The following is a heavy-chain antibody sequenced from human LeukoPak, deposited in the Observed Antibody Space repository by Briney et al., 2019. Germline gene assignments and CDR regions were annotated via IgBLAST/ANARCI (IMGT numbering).Heavy chain of an antibody. D-gene: IGHD5-18*01. CDR1: GYTFTSYG. J-gene: IGHJ6*03. V-gene: IGHV1-18*01. Sequence: GASVKVSCKASGYTFTSYGITWVRQAPGQGLEWMGWISAYNGNTNYAEKFQGRVTMTIDTSTSTVYMELRSLRSDDTAVYYCARAHSYVGYYHMDVWGKGTTVTVSS. CDR2: ISAYNGNT. CDR3: ARAHSYVGYYHMDV.